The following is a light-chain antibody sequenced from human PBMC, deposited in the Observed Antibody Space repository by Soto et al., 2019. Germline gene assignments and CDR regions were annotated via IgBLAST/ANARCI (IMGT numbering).Light chain of an antibody. Sequence: EILITQSPATLSVSPGERATLSCRASQTVSSYLLWYQQKRGQAPRLLIYDASNRATGIPARFSGSGSGTDFTLTISSLEPEDFAVYYCQQRMNWPLTFGQGTRLEIK. J-gene: IGKJ5*01. CDR2: DAS. CDR3: QQRMNWPLT. CDR1: QTVSSY. V-gene: IGKV3-11*01.